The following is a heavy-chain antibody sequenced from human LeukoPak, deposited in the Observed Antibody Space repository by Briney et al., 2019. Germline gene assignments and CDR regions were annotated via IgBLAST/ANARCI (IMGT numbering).Heavy chain of an antibody. J-gene: IGHJ3*02. CDR1: GFTFSNAW. CDR2: ISGSGGST. Sequence: PGGSLRLSCAASGFTFSNAWMSWVRQAPGKGLEWVSAISGSGGSTYYADSVKGRFTISRDNSKNTLYLQMNSLRAEDTAVYYCAKDDYYYDSSGYYLGDAFDIWGQGTMVTVSS. D-gene: IGHD3-22*01. CDR3: AKDDYYYDSSGYYLGDAFDI. V-gene: IGHV3-23*01.